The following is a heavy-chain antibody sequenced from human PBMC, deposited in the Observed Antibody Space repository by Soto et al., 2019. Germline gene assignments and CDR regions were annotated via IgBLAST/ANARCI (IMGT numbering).Heavy chain of an antibody. Sequence: DSVKVSCKASGYTFTSYYMYWVRQAPGQGLEWMGIINPSGGSTSYAQKFQGRVTMTRDTSTSTVYMELSSLRSEDTAVYYCEREGPGGSGSYYNRLFDLWGQG. CDR3: EREGPGGSGSYYNRLFDL. V-gene: IGHV1-46*01. J-gene: IGHJ4*02. CDR1: GYTFTSYY. D-gene: IGHD3-10*01. CDR2: INPSGGST.